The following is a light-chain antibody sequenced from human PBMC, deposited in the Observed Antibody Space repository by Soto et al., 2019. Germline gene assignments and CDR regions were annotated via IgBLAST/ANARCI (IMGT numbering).Light chain of an antibody. V-gene: IGKV3-20*01. CDR2: GAS. J-gene: IGKJ5*01. CDR3: QQYGTSPT. CDR1: QSLITRY. Sequence: EIVLTQSPGTLSLFPGERATLSCRASQSLITRYLAWYQQKPGQAPRLLIYGASSRATGIPDRFSGSWSVTDFTLTISRLEPEDFALYSCQQYGTSPTFGQGTRLEIK.